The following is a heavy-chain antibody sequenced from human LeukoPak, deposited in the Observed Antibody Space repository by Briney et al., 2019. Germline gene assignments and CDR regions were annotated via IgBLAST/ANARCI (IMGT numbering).Heavy chain of an antibody. J-gene: IGHJ4*02. V-gene: IGHV3-7*03. CDR2: IKEDGTET. CDR3: AREGWSLHTF. Sequence: GGSLRLSCAASGSMFSSNWMSWVRLAPGKGLEWVANIKEDGTETYYVDSVKGRFTISRDNAKNSLYLQMNSLRVEDTAVYYCAREGWSLHTFWGQGTLVTVSS. CDR1: GSMFSSNW. D-gene: IGHD3-3*01.